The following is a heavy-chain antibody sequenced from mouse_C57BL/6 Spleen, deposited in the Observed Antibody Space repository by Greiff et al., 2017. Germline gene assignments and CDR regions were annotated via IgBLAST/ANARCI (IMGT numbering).Heavy chain of an antibody. CDR2: IVPSDSYT. CDR1: GYTFTSYW. Sequence: QVQLQQSGAELVMPGASVKLSCKASGYTFTSYWMHWVKQRPGQGLEWIGEIVPSDSYTNYNQKFKGKSTLTVDKSSSTAYMQLSSLTSEDSAVYYCARRGDCDSIFDYWGQGTTLTVSS. J-gene: IGHJ2*01. V-gene: IGHV1-69*01. D-gene: IGHD3-3*01. CDR3: ARRGDCDSIFDY.